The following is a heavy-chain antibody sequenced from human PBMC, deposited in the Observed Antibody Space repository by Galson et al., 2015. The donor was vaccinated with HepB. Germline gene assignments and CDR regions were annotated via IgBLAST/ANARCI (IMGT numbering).Heavy chain of an antibody. CDR1: GYTFTSYA. CDR3: ARGGYGSVPTYDNWFDP. V-gene: IGHV1-3*01. D-gene: IGHD3-10*01. J-gene: IGHJ5*02. CDR2: INAGNGNT. Sequence: SVKVSCKASGYTFTSYAMHWVRQAPGQRLEWMEWINAGNGNTKYSQKFQGRVTITRDTSASTAYMELSSLRSEDTAVYYCARGGYGSVPTYDNWFDPWGQGTLVTVSS.